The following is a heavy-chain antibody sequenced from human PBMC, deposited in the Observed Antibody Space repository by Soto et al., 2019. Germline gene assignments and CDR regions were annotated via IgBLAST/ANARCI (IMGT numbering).Heavy chain of an antibody. D-gene: IGHD3-22*01. V-gene: IGHV3-30-3*01. Sequence: LRLSCAASGFTFSSYAMHWVRQAPGKGLEWVAVIPYDGSNKYYADSVKGRFTISRDNSKNTLYLQMNSLRAEDTAVYYCASGEYYDSSGYYDYWGQGTLVTVSS. J-gene: IGHJ4*02. CDR1: GFTFSSYA. CDR2: IPYDGSNK. CDR3: ASGEYYDSSGYYDY.